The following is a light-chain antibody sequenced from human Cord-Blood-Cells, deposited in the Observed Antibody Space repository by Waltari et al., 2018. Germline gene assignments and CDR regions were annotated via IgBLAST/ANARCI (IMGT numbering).Light chain of an antibody. V-gene: IGKV4-1*01. CDR3: QQYYSTPWT. CDR2: WAF. Sequence: DIVMTQSPDSLAVSLGERATINCKSSQSVLYSSNNKNYLAWYPQKPGQPPKLLIYWAFTRESGVPDRFSGSWSGTDFTLTISSLQAEDVAVYYCQQYYSTPWTFGQGTKVEIK. CDR1: QSVLYSSNNKNY. J-gene: IGKJ1*01.